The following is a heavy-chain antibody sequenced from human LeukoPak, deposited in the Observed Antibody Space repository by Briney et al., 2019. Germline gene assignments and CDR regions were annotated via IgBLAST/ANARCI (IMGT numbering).Heavy chain of an antibody. Sequence: ASVKVSCKASGYTFTSYGISWVRQAPGQGLEWMGWISAYNGNTNYALKLQGRVTMTTDTSTSTAYMELRSLRSDDTAVYYCATIVAAGGWFDPWGQGTLVTVSS. J-gene: IGHJ5*02. V-gene: IGHV1-18*01. CDR3: ATIVAAGGWFDP. CDR2: ISAYNGNT. D-gene: IGHD6-25*01. CDR1: GYTFTSYG.